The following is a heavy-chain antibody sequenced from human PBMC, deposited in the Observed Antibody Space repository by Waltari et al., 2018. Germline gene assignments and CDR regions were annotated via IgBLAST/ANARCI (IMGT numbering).Heavy chain of an antibody. Sequence: QVQLQQWGAGLLKPSETLSLTCAVYGGSFSGYYWSWIRQPPGKGLEWLGEINHSGSANYTPSLKSRVTISVGMSKSQFSLKLSSVTAADTAVYYCAVGITICGVVRNGMDVWGQGTTVTVSS. CDR2: INHSGSA. CDR1: GGSFSGYY. CDR3: AVGITICGVVRNGMDV. J-gene: IGHJ6*02. D-gene: IGHD3-3*01. V-gene: IGHV4-34*01.